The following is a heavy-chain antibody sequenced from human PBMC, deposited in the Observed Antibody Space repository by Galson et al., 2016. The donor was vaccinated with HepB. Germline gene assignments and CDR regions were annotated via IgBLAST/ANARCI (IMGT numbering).Heavy chain of an antibody. CDR1: GGSISTNNW. V-gene: IGHV4-4*02. CDR3: AGLLGYRIPEKYFLY. Sequence: SETLSLTCAVSGGSISTNNWWSWVRQTPGKGLEWIGEILHSGTTNYNPSLESRVTMSVDMSKNQFSLNLTSVTAADAAVYYCAGLLGYRIPEKYFLYWGQGKLVTVSS. CDR2: ILHSGTT. J-gene: IGHJ4*02. D-gene: IGHD5-12*01.